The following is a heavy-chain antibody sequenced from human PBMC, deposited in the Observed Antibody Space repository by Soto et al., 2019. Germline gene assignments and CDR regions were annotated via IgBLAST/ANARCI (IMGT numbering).Heavy chain of an antibody. D-gene: IGHD3-10*01. CDR3: ARDSIYGPKDY. V-gene: IGHV3-21*01. CDR2: ISSSSSYI. CDR1: GFTFSSYS. Sequence: GGSLRLSCAASGFTFSSYSMNWVHQAPGKGLEWVSSISSSSSYIYYAASVKGRFTISRDNAKNSLYLQMNSLRAEDTAVYYCARDSIYGPKDYWGQGTLVTVSS. J-gene: IGHJ4*02.